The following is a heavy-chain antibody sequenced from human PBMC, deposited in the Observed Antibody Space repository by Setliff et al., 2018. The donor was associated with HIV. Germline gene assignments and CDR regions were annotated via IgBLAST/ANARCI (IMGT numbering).Heavy chain of an antibody. CDR2: VYYTTGST. CDR1: GASISSSNLY. Sequence: SETLSLTCTVSGASISSSNLYWGWIRQTPGKGLEWIGSVYYTTGSTYYNPSLKSRVTIAVDSSKNQFSLKLTSVTAADTAVYYCAVRRYYDSTGYYDYWGQGRLVTVS. D-gene: IGHD3-22*01. CDR3: AVRRYYDSTGYYDY. V-gene: IGHV4-39*07. J-gene: IGHJ4*02.